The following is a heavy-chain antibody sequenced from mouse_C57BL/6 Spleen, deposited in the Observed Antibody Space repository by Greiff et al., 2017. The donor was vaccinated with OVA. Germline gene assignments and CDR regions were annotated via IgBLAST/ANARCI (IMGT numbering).Heavy chain of an antibody. CDR1: GFTFSDYY. J-gene: IGHJ2*01. CDR3: ARADEYYFDY. Sequence: EVQRVESEGGLVQPGSSMKLSCTASGFTFSDYYMAWVRQVPEKGLEWVANINYDGRSTYYLDSLKSRFIISRDNAKNILYLQMSSLKSEDTATYYCARADEYYFDYWGQGTTLTGSS. CDR2: INYDGRST. V-gene: IGHV5-16*01.